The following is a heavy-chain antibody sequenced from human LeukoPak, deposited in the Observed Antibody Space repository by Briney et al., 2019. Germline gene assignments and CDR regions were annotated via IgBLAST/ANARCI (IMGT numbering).Heavy chain of an antibody. D-gene: IGHD3-10*01. Sequence: ASVKVSCKASGYTFTSYGINWVRQAPGQGLEWMGWISAYNGNTNYAQKLQGRVTMTTDTSTSTAYMELRNLRSDDTAVYYCARSTRKGYYYGSGSYLLSLESYNWCDPWGQGTLVTVSS. J-gene: IGHJ5*02. CDR1: GYTFTSYG. CDR3: ARSTRKGYYYGSGSYLLSLESYNWCDP. CDR2: ISAYNGNT. V-gene: IGHV1-18*01.